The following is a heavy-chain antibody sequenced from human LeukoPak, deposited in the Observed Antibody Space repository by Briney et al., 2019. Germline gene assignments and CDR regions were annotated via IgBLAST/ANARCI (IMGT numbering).Heavy chain of an antibody. D-gene: IGHD3-10*01. CDR3: ARHGSDDAFDI. CDR2: ISSSGSTI. V-gene: IGHV3-48*03. Sequence: GGSLRLSCAASGFTFSSYEMNWVRQAPGKGLEWVSYISSSGSTIYYADSVKGRFTISRDNAKNTLYLQMNSLRAEDTAVYYCARHGSDDAFDIWGQGTMVTVSS. CDR1: GFTFSSYE. J-gene: IGHJ3*02.